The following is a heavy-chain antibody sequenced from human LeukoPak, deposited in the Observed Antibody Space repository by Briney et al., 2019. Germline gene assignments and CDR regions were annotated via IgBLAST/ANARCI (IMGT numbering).Heavy chain of an antibody. CDR1: GFTFSSYD. Sequence: GGSLRLSCAASGFTFSSYDMSWVRQAPGKGLEWVSGISGSGDSTYYADSVKGRFTISRDNSKNTLYLQMNSLRAEDTAVYYCAKEGGYFDWPFTSDYRGQGTLVTVSS. D-gene: IGHD3-9*01. CDR2: ISGSGDST. V-gene: IGHV3-23*01. CDR3: AKEGGYFDWPFTSDY. J-gene: IGHJ4*02.